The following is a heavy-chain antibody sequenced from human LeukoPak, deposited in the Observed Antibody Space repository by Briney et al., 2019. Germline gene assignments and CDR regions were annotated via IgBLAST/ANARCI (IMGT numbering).Heavy chain of an antibody. Sequence: PGGSLRLSCAASGFTFSSYAMSWVRQAPGRGLEWVSSVSGRGGSTYYTDSVKGRFTISRDNSKNTLYLQMNSLRAEDTAVYYCAKDRKRRNYYDSSGYSYYFDYWGQGTLVTVSS. J-gene: IGHJ4*02. CDR2: VSGRGGST. V-gene: IGHV3-23*01. CDR1: GFTFSSYA. CDR3: AKDRKRRNYYDSSGYSYYFDY. D-gene: IGHD3-22*01.